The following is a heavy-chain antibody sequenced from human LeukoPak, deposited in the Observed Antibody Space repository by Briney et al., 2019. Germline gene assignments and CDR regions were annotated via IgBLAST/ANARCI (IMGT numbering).Heavy chain of an antibody. J-gene: IGHJ4*02. D-gene: IGHD4-17*01. Sequence: PGGSLTLSCAASGFTFSSYAMSWVRQAPGKGLEWVSAISGSGGSTYYADSVKGRFTISRDNSKNTLYLQMNSLRAEDTGVYYCAKSSYGDTMGFFDYWGQVTLVTVSS. CDR2: ISGSGGST. V-gene: IGHV3-23*01. CDR3: AKSSYGDTMGFFDY. CDR1: GFTFSSYA.